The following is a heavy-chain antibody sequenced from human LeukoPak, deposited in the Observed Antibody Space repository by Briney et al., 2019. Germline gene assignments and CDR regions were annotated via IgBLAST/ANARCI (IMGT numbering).Heavy chain of an antibody. D-gene: IGHD6-19*01. V-gene: IGHV4-34*12. CDR2: IIHSGST. CDR1: GGSFSGYS. Sequence: SETLSLTCAVYGGSFSGYSWSWIRQAPGKGLEWIGEIIHSGSTNYKPSLKSRVTISLDKSRNHFSLKLTSVTAADSAVYYCARRSPYSTGWSSYFDYWGQGALVTVSS. CDR3: ARRSPYSTGWSSYFDY. J-gene: IGHJ4*02.